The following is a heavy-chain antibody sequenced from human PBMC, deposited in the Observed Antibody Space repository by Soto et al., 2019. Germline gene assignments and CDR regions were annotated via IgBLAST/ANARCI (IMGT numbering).Heavy chain of an antibody. CDR1: GLKISSYA. V-gene: IGHV3-23*01. J-gene: IGHJ4*02. CDR3: AKEPPYSSSWYYLGY. Sequence: GGSLRLSCAASGLKISSYAMSWVRQAPGKGLEWVSAISGSGGSTYYADSVKGRFTISRDNSKNTLYLQMNSLRAEDTAVYYCAKEPPYSSSWYYLGYWGQGTLVTVSS. D-gene: IGHD6-13*01. CDR2: ISGSGGST.